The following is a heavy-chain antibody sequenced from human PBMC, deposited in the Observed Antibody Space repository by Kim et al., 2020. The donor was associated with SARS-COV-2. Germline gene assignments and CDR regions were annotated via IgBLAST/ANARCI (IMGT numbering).Heavy chain of an antibody. J-gene: IGHJ5*02. Sequence: ASVKVSCKASGYTFTSYYMHWVRQAPGQGLEWMGIINPSGGSTSYAQKFQGRVTMTRDTSTSTVYMELSSLRSEDTAVYYCSRGAGGESGYSYGYGVRPSNWFDPWGQGTLVTVSS. CDR3: SRGAGGESGYSYGYGVRPSNWFDP. V-gene: IGHV1-46*01. CDR1: GYTFTSYY. CDR2: INPSGGST. D-gene: IGHD5-18*01.